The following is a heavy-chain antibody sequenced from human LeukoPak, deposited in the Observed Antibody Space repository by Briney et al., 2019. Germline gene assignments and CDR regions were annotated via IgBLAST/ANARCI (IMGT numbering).Heavy chain of an antibody. V-gene: IGHV1-69*04. J-gene: IGHJ4*02. Sequence: SVKVSCKASGYTFTGYYMHWVRQAPGQGLEWMGRIIPILGIANHAQKFQGRVTITADKSTSTAYMELSSLRSEDTAVYYCARERIAARPGALDYWGQGTLVTVSS. CDR2: IIPILGIA. CDR3: ARERIAARPGALDY. D-gene: IGHD6-6*01. CDR1: GYTFTGYY.